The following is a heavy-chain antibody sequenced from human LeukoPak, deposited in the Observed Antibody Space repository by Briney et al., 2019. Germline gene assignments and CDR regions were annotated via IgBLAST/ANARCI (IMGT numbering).Heavy chain of an antibody. V-gene: IGHV1-18*01. J-gene: IGHJ4*02. CDR3: ARVGEMVVAADPFDY. Sequence: ASVKVSCKASGYTFTSYGISWVRQAPGQGLEWMGWVSAYNGNTNYAQKLQGRVTMTTDTSTSTAYMELRSLRSDDTAVYYCARVGEMVVAADPFDYWGQGTLVTVSS. CDR2: VSAYNGNT. CDR1: GYTFTSYG. D-gene: IGHD2-15*01.